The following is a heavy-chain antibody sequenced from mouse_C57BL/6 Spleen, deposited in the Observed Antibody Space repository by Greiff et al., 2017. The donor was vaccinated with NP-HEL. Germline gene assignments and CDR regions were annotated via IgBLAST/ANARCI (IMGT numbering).Heavy chain of an antibody. D-gene: IGHD1-1*01. CDR2: IDPETGGT. V-gene: IGHV1-15*01. CDR3: TRSRAHYFDY. CDR1: GYTFTDYE. Sequence: VQLQQSGAELVRPGASVTLSCKASGYTFTDYEMHWVKQTPVHGLEWIGAIDPETGGTAYNQKFKGKAILTADKSSSTAYMELRSLTSEDSAVYYYTRSRAHYFDYWGQGTTLTVSS. J-gene: IGHJ2*01.